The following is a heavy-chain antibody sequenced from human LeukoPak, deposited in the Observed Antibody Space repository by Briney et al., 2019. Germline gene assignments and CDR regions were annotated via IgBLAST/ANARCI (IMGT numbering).Heavy chain of an antibody. CDR2: IYYSGST. Sequence: PSETLSLTCTVSGGSVSSGSYYWRWIRQPPGRGLEWIGYIYYSGSTNYNPSLKSRVTISVDTSKNQFSLKLSSVTAADTAVYYCARETFYSDSSGYYHRYYFDYWGQGTLVTVSS. D-gene: IGHD3-22*01. CDR3: ARETFYSDSSGYYHRYYFDY. CDR1: GGSVSSGSYY. V-gene: IGHV4-61*01. J-gene: IGHJ4*02.